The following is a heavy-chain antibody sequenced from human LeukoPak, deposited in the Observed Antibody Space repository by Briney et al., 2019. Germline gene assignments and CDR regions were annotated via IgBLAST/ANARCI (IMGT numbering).Heavy chain of an antibody. CDR3: ARDITMVRRGWYYFDY. V-gene: IGHV4-4*07. CDR1: GGSISSYY. D-gene: IGHD3-10*01. J-gene: IGHJ4*02. Sequence: SETLSLTCTVSGGSISSYYWSWIRQPAGKGLEWIGRIYTSGSTNYNPSLKGRVTMSVDTSKNQFSLKLSSVTAADTAVYYCARDITMVRRGWYYFDYWGQGTLVTVSS. CDR2: IYTSGST.